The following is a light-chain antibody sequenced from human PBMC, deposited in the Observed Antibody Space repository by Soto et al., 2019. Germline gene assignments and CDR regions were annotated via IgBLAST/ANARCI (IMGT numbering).Light chain of an antibody. CDR3: HQYGSSAPYS. CDR1: RSVNSNY. J-gene: IGKJ2*03. V-gene: IGKV3-20*01. Sequence: IVLTQSPGTLSLSPGERAILSCRASRSVNSNYLAWYQQKPGQAPRLLIYGVSKRATGIPDRFSGSGSGTDFTLTISRLEPEDFAVYYCHQYGSSAPYSFGQGTKLEIK. CDR2: GVS.